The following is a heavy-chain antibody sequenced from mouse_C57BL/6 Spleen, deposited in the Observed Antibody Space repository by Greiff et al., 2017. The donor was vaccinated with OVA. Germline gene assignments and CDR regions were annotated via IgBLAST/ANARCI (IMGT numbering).Heavy chain of an antibody. Sequence: QVQLQQSGAELMTPGASVTLSCTATGYTFTGYWIEWVQQRPGHGLEWIGEILPGSGSTNYNEKLKGKATFTADTSSNTAYMQLSSLTTEDSAIYYYARSEMPAWFAYWGQGTLVTVSA. V-gene: IGHV1-9*01. J-gene: IGHJ3*01. CDR1: GYTFTGYW. CDR2: ILPGSGST. CDR3: ARSEMPAWFAY.